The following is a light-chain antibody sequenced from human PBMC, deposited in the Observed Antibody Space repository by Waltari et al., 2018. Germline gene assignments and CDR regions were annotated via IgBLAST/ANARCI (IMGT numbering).Light chain of an antibody. J-gene: IGKJ5*01. Sequence: DIQLTPSPSTLSASVGDSVTITCRARQSNSTWLAWYQQRPEKAPKVLIYKATNLESGVPSRFSGSGSGTELTLTISSLQPDDFATYYCQQYSDYSITFGQGTRLEIK. CDR2: KAT. V-gene: IGKV1-5*03. CDR3: QQYSDYSIT. CDR1: QSNSTW.